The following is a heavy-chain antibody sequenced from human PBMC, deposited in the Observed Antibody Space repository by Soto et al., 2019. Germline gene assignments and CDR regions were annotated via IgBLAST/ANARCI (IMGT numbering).Heavy chain of an antibody. Sequence: GGSLRLSCAASGFTFSSYAMSWVRQAPGKGLEWVSAISGSGGSTYYADSVKGRFTISRDNSKNTLYLQMNSLRAEDTAVYYCATYYDISYYGMDVWGQGTTVTVSS. CDR2: ISGSGGST. CDR3: ATYYDISYYGMDV. V-gene: IGHV3-23*01. D-gene: IGHD3-9*01. CDR1: GFTFSSYA. J-gene: IGHJ6*02.